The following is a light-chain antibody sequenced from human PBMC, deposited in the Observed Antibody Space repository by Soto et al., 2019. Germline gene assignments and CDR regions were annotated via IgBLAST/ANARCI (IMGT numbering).Light chain of an antibody. J-gene: IGKJ2*01. CDR1: QSLDSTY. CDR3: QRSGSAPPYI. V-gene: IGKV3-20*01. CDR2: GPS. Sequence: EVVLTQSPGTLSLSPGEIATLSCRASQSLDSTYLAWYQQKPGQSPRLVIYGPSRRATGIPDRFSGSGSGTDFTLTIGRLEPEDFAVYYCQRSGSAPPYIFGAGTRLDIK.